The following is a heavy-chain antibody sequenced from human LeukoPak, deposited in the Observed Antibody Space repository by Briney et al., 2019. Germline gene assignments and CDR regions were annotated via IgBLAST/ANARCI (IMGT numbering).Heavy chain of an antibody. Sequence: GGSLRLSCAASGFTFSSYGMHWVRQAPGKGLEWVAVISYDGSNKYYADSVKGRFTISRDNSKNTLYLQMNSLRAEDTAVYYCAGDPRYCSGGSCANAFDIWGQGTMVTVSS. CDR3: AGDPRYCSGGSCANAFDI. V-gene: IGHV3-30*03. CDR1: GFTFSSYG. CDR2: ISYDGSNK. J-gene: IGHJ3*02. D-gene: IGHD2-15*01.